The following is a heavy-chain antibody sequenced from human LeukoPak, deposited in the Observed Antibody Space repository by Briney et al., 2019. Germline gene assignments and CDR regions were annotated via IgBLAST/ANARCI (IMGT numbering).Heavy chain of an antibody. CDR1: GFTFSNYW. CDR3: TSLGGLDY. D-gene: IGHD1-26*01. CDR2: INADGSSV. J-gene: IGHJ4*02. Sequence: GGSLRLSCAASGFTFSNYWRHWVRQAPGKGLVWVSRINADGSSVSYADSVKGRFTISRDNEKNTLYLQMDSLRAEYTAVYYCTSLGGLDYWGQGTLVTVS. V-gene: IGHV3-74*01.